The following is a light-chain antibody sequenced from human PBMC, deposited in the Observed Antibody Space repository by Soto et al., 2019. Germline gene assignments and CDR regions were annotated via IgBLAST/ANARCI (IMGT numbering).Light chain of an antibody. J-gene: IGLJ1*01. CDR2: DNN. CDR3: GDWDTILNVYV. V-gene: IGLV1-51*01. Sequence: QSARTQPPSVSASPGHRVTISCSGTASNIGNDYVSWYQQLPGEAPQLLLYDNNKRHSGIPDRFSGSRSDTSATLAITGLQTGDEAEYYCGDWDTILNVYVFGSGSKVSVL. CDR1: ASNIGNDY.